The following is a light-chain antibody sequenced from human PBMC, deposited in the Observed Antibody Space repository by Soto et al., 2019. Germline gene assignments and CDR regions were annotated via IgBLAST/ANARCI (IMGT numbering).Light chain of an antibody. V-gene: IGKV3D-15*01. CDR3: QQYGDWPGA. CDR1: QSVSSN. Sequence: EIVMTQSPATLSVSPGERATLSCRASQSVSSNLAWYQQKPGQAPRLLIYGASTRATSIPARFSGSGSGTEFSLTISSLQSEDFAVYSCQQYGDWPGAFGGGTKVDIK. J-gene: IGKJ4*01. CDR2: GAS.